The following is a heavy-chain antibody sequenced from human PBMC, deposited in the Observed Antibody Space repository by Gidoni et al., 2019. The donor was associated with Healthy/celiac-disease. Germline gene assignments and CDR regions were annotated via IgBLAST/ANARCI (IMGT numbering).Heavy chain of an antibody. D-gene: IGHD3-16*02. CDR1: GFTVSSTY. V-gene: IGHV3-53*02. CDR2: IYSGGST. Sequence: VQLVETGGGLIQPGGSLRLSCAASGFTVSSTYMSWVRQAPGKGLEWVSVIYSGGSTYYADSVKGRFTISRDNSKNTLYLQMNSLRAEDTAVYYCARANYDYIWGSYRLGAFDIWGQGTMVTVSS. CDR3: ARANYDYIWGSYRLGAFDI. J-gene: IGHJ3*02.